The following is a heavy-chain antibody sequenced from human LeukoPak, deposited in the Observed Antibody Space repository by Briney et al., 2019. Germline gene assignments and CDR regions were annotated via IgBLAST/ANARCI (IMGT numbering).Heavy chain of an antibody. V-gene: IGHV1-69*13. CDR2: IIPMFGTA. CDR1: GYTFTSYG. CDR3: ARGPYGSGNYLHYFDY. J-gene: IGHJ4*02. D-gene: IGHD3-10*01. Sequence: ASVKVSCKASGYTFTSYGISWVRQAPGQGLEWMGEIIPMFGTATYAQKFQGRVTITADESTSTAYMELSSLRSEDTAVYYCARGPYGSGNYLHYFDYWGQGTPVTVSS.